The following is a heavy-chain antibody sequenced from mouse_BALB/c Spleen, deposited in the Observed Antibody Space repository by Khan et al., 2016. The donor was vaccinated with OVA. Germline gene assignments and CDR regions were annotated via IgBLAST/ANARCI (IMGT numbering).Heavy chain of an antibody. CDR2: INTYTGEP. D-gene: IGHD1-1*01. J-gene: IGHJ3*01. CDR3: ARGLNYYGSWFAY. CDR1: GYTFTNYG. Sequence: QIQLVQSGPELKKPGETVKISCKASGYTFTNYGMNWVKQAPGKGLKWMGWINTYTGEPTYADDFKGRFAFSLETSATTAYLQINNLKNEDMATYFCARGLNYYGSWFAYWGHGTLVTVSA. V-gene: IGHV9-1*02.